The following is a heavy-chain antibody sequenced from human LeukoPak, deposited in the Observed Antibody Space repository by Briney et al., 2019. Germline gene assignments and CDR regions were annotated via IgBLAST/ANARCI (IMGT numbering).Heavy chain of an antibody. CDR2: IKQDASEI. V-gene: IGHV3-7*05. D-gene: IGHD1-14*01. CDR1: GFTFSSTW. Sequence: QPGRSLRLSCEASGFTFSSTWMSWVRQPPGKGLEWVAHIKQDASEIYYVDSVKGRFTISRDNAKNSLYLQMTSLRAEDTAFYYCARDPDSPVPFDYWGRGTLVTVSS. CDR3: ARDPDSPVPFDY. J-gene: IGHJ4*02.